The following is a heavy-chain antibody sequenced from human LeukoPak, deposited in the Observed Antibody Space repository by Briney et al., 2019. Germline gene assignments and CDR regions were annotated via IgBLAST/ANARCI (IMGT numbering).Heavy chain of an antibody. CDR2: INDGGSGK. J-gene: IGHJ4*02. Sequence: PGGSLRLSCAASGFVFSNFWMTWFGQAPGKGREWVASINDGGSGKYYVDSVKGRFTISRDNAQKSLYLEMHSLRAEDTAVYYCARAVTSTEGYWGQGTLVTVSS. D-gene: IGHD4-17*01. CDR1: GFVFSNFW. CDR3: ARAVTSTEGY. V-gene: IGHV3-7*03.